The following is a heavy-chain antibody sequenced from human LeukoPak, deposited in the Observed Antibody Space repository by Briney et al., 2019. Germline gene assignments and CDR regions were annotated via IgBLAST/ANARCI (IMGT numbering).Heavy chain of an antibody. CDR3: AKDKGGYYGSGSYYSDLLDY. CDR2: ITSDGSNT. Sequence: GGSLRLSCAASGITFSRYWMHWVRQAPGKRLVWVSRITSDGSNTRYADSVKGRFTISRDNAKNTLYLQMNSLRAEDTAVYYCAKDKGGYYGSGSYYSDLLDYWGQGTLVTVSS. V-gene: IGHV3-74*01. J-gene: IGHJ4*02. D-gene: IGHD3-10*01. CDR1: GITFSRYW.